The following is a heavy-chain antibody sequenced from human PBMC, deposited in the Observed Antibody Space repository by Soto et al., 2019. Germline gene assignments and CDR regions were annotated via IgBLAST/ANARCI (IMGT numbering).Heavy chain of an antibody. D-gene: IGHD5-12*01. CDR3: AKGGYSGYDLGPEYLAI. CDR2: FNPNSGDT. J-gene: IGHJ4*02. Sequence: GASVKVSGEASGYIFTAYSIHWVRLAPGQGLEWVGWFNPNSGDTIYAQKFQGRVTISGDTSKSQFSLNLTSVTAADTAVYYCAKGGYSGYDLGPEYLAIWGQGTLVTVSS. V-gene: IGHV1-2*02. CDR1: GYIFTAYS.